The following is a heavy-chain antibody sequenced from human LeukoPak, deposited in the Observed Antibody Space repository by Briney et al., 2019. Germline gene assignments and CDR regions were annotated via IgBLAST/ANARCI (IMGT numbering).Heavy chain of an antibody. CDR3: ARDPDYYDSSGFNY. D-gene: IGHD3-22*01. J-gene: IGHJ4*02. CDR1: GFTFSSYA. V-gene: IGHV3-30*04. Sequence: GGSLRLSCAASGFTFSSYAMHWVRQAPGKGLEWVAVISYDGSNKYYADSVKGRFTISRDNSKNTLYLQMNSLRAEDTAVYYCARDPDYYDSSGFNYWGQGTLVTVSS. CDR2: ISYDGSNK.